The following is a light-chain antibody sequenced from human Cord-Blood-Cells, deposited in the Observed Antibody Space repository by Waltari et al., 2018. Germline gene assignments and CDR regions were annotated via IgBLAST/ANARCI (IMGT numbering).Light chain of an antibody. J-gene: IGLJ2*01. CDR3: SSYAGSNNFDVV. CDR2: EVS. Sequence: HSAPTQPPSPSGSPGTSLTIPCPGTRSNAGGYNYVPRYQQHPGKAPKLTIYEVSKRPSGVPDRFSGSKSGNTASLTVSGLQAEDEADYYCSSYAGSNNFDVVFGGGTKLTVL. V-gene: IGLV2-8*01. CDR1: RSNAGGYNY.